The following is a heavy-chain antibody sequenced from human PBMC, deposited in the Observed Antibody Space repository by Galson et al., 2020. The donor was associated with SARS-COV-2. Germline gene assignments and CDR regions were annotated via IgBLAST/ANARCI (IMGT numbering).Heavy chain of an antibody. CDR1: GGYISSGGYY. J-gene: IGHJ6*02. Sequence: SETLSLTCTVSGGYISSGGYYWSWIRQHPGKGLEWIGYIYYSGSTYYNPSLKSRVTISVDTSKNQFSLKLSSVTAADTAVYYCARDPRRLRYFDWLLSEGMDVWGQGTTVTVSS. V-gene: IGHV4-31*03. CDR2: IYYSGST. CDR3: ARDPRRLRYFDWLLSEGMDV. D-gene: IGHD3-9*01.